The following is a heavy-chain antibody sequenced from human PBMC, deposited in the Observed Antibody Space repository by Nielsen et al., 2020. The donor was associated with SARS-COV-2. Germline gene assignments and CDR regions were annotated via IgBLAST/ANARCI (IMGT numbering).Heavy chain of an antibody. CDR3: ARDGGRRTMFGVNHRVRKDAFDI. J-gene: IGHJ3*02. Sequence: WIRQPPGKGLEWVAVISYDGSNKYYADSVKGRFTISRDNAKNSLFLQMNRLRVEDTAVYYCARDGGRRTMFGVNHRVRKDAFDIWGQGTMVTVSS. D-gene: IGHD3-3*01. CDR2: ISYDGSNK. V-gene: IGHV3-33*05.